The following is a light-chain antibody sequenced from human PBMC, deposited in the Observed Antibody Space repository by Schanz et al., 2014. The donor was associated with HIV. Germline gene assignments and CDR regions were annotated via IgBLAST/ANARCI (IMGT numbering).Light chain of an antibody. CDR3: SSYTSSSSYV. V-gene: IGLV2-14*02. CDR2: EGT. Sequence: QSALTQPASVSGAPGQSITISCTGSDGDVGGYALVPRYQQHPGKAPKIIIYEGTKRPSGVSDRFSGSKSGNTASLTISGLQAEDEADYYCSSYTSSSSYVFGTGTKLTVL. J-gene: IGLJ1*01. CDR1: DGDVGGYAL.